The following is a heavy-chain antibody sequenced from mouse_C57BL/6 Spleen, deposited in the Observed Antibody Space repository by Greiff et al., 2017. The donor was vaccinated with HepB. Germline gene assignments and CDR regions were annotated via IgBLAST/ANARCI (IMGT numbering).Heavy chain of an antibody. D-gene: IGHD2-4*01. CDR2: INYDGSST. CDR3: ARALYDYNVGCAMDY. Sequence: EVQLVESEGGLVQPGSSMKLSCTASGFTFSDYYMAWVRQVPEKGLEWVANINYDGSSTYYLDSLKSRFIISRDNAKNILYLQMSSLKSEDTATYYYARALYDYNVGCAMDYWGQGTSVTVSS. V-gene: IGHV5-16*01. J-gene: IGHJ4*01. CDR1: GFTFSDYY.